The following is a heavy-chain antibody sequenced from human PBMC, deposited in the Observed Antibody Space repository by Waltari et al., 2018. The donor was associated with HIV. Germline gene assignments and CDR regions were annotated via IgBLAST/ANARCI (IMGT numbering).Heavy chain of an antibody. V-gene: IGHV4-34*01. D-gene: IGHD3-10*01. Sequence: QVQLQQWGAGLLKPSETLSLTCAVYGGSFSGYYWSWIRQPPGKGLEWIGEINHSGRTNYNPSLKRRVTISVDTSKNQFSRKLSSVSAADTAVYYCERLRRVYYYGSGREKNFDYWGQGTLVTVSS. CDR2: INHSGRT. CDR3: ERLRRVYYYGSGREKNFDY. CDR1: GGSFSGYY. J-gene: IGHJ4*02.